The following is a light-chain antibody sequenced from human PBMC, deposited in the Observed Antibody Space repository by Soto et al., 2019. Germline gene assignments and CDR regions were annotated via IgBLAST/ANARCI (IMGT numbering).Light chain of an antibody. J-gene: IGLJ2*01. V-gene: IGLV2-8*01. CDR3: SSYAGSNNVV. CDR2: EVT. CDR1: SSDVGVYSY. Sequence: QSALTQPPSASVSPGQSVTISCTGTSSDVGVYSYVSWYQRHPGKAPKLMIYEVTKRPSGVPDRFSGSKSGNTASLTVSGLQAEDEADYYCSSYAGSNNVVFGGGTKLTVL.